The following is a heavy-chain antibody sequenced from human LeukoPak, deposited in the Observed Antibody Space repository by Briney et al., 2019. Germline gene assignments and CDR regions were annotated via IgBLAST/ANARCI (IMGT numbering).Heavy chain of an antibody. J-gene: IGHJ5*02. CDR2: INPNSGGT. Sequence: GASVKVSCKASGYTFTGYYMHWVRQAPGQGLEWMGWINPNSGGTNYAQKFQGRVTMTRDTSISTAYMELRSLRSDDTAVYYCARDGYGGYWFDPWGQGTLVTVSS. D-gene: IGHD5-12*01. CDR3: ARDGYGGYWFDP. V-gene: IGHV1-2*02. CDR1: GYTFTGYY.